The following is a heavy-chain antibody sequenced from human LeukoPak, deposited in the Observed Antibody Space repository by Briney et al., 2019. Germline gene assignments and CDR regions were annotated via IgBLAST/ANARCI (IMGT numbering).Heavy chain of an antibody. CDR2: INSDGSST. V-gene: IGHV3-74*01. CDR1: GFTFSSYW. D-gene: IGHD6-13*01. Sequence: GGSLRLSCAASGFTFSSYWMHCVRQAPGKGLVWVSRINSDGSSTSYADPVKGRFTISRDNAKNTLYLQMNSLRAEDTAVYYCARGSDSSNYYYYYYGMDVWGQGTTVTVSS. J-gene: IGHJ6*02. CDR3: ARGSDSSNYYYYYYGMDV.